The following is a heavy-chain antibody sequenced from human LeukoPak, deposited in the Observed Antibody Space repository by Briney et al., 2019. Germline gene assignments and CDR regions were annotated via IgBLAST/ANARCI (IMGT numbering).Heavy chain of an antibody. V-gene: IGHV4-39*01. CDR3: ATGSSIYYYYYYMDV. D-gene: IGHD2/OR15-2a*01. CDR2: LYYRRTT. CDR1: GGSISSGSYY. Sequence: SETLSLTCSVSGGSISSGSYYWGWIRQPPGKGLELIGSLYYRRTTYYSPSLESRVTISVDTSKDQFSLKLSSVTAADTAVYYCATGSSIYYYYYYMDVWGKGTTVTVSS. J-gene: IGHJ6*03.